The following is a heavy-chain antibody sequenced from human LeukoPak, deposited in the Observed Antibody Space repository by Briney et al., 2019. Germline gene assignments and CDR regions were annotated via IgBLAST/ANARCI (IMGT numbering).Heavy chain of an antibody. J-gene: IGHJ5*02. CDR2: ISGSGANT. CDR3: AKDRYSRSSGWFDP. V-gene: IGHV3-23*01. Sequence: GGSLRLSCAASGFTFSSYSMNWVRLVPGKGLQWVSAISGSGANTYYADSVKGRFTISRDNSKNTLYLQMNSLRAEDTAVYYCAKDRYSRSSGWFDPWGQGTLVIVSS. CDR1: GFTFSSYS. D-gene: IGHD6-6*01.